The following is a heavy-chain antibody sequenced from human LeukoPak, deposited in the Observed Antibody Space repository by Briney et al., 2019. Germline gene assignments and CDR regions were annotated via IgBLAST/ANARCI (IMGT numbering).Heavy chain of an antibody. CDR1: GGSISSSSYY. CDR3: ARPRQLVRYALDI. D-gene: IGHD6-6*01. V-gene: IGHV4-39*07. Sequence: SETLSLTCTVSGGSISSSSYYWGWIRQPPGKGLEWIGSIYYSGSTYYNPSLKSRVTISVDTSKNQFSLKLSSVTAADTAVYYCARPRQLVRYALDIWGQGTMVTVSS. J-gene: IGHJ3*02. CDR2: IYYSGST.